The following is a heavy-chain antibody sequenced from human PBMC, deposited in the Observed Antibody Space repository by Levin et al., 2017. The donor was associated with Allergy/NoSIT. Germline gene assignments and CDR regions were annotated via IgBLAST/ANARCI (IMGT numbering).Heavy chain of an antibody. CDR3: ARHLGPSTSRLDS. CDR2: IYYSGDT. D-gene: IGHD1-26*01. V-gene: IGHV4-39*01. Sequence: SETLSLTCTVSGGSISTAFTYWAWIRQPPGKGLEWIGNIYYSGDTYYNPSLKSRVTILVDTSKNVFSLNLASVTAADTALYYCARHLGPSTSRLDSWGQGTLVTVSS. CDR1: GGSISTAFTY. J-gene: IGHJ4*02.